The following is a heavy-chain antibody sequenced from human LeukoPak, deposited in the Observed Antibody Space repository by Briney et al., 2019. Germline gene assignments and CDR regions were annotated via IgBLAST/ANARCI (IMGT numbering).Heavy chain of an antibody. J-gene: IGHJ3*02. D-gene: IGHD3-22*01. CDR1: GFTFSSYW. V-gene: IGHV3-7*01. CDR2: IKQDGSEK. CDR3: AREGNYYDSSGYAFDI. Sequence: GGSLSLSCAASGFTFSSYWMSWVRQAPGKGLEWVANIKQDGSEKYYVDSVKGRFTISRDNAENSLYLQMNSLRAEDTAVYYCAREGNYYDSSGYAFDIWGQGTMVTVSS.